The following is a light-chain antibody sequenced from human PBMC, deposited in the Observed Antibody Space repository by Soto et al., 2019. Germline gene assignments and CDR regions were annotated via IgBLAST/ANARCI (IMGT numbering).Light chain of an antibody. CDR3: QQYAGSPRT. J-gene: IGKJ1*01. CDR2: DAS. V-gene: IGKV3-20*01. Sequence: EIVWTQSPGTLSLSPGERATLSCRASQSVSSRSLAWYQQKPGQAPRLLISDASNRAADIPDRFSGSGSGTDFTLSMNRLEPEDFAVYYCQQYAGSPRTFGQGTKVDIK. CDR1: QSVSSRS.